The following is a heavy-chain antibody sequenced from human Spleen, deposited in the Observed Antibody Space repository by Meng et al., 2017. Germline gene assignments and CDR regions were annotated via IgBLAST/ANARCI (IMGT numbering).Heavy chain of an antibody. CDR2: IHYSGTT. CDR1: GGSFSGYY. CDR3: AKHGVWLIWVAN. D-gene: IGHD6-19*01. Sequence: QVQLQQWGAGLLKPSETLSLTCAVYGGSFSGYYWSWIRQPPGKGLEWIGSIHYSGTTYHNPSLWGRVTISADTSKNQFSLKLSSVTAADTAVYYCAKHGVWLIWVANWGQGTLVTVSS. J-gene: IGHJ4*02. V-gene: IGHV4-34*01.